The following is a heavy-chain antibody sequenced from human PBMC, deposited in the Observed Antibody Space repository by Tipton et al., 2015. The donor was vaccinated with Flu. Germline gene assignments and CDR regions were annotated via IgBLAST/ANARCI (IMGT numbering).Heavy chain of an antibody. CDR3: SRDFCSGGFCYPDY. Sequence: TLSLTCTVSGGSISSRSYYWGWIRRPPGKGLEWIGNIYNSGSTYYNPSLKSRVTISIDTSKNQFSLRLSFVTAADTAVYYCSRDFCSGGFCYPDYWGLGTLVTVPS. D-gene: IGHD2-15*01. J-gene: IGHJ4*02. CDR2: IYNSGST. CDR1: GGSISSRSYY. V-gene: IGHV4-39*07.